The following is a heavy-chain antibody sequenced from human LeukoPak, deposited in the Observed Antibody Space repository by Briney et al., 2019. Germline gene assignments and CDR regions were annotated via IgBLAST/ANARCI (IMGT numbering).Heavy chain of an antibody. CDR2: INPNSGGT. J-gene: IGHJ4*02. V-gene: IGHV1-2*02. D-gene: IGHD2-2*02. CDR1: GYTFTGYY. CDR3: ARDKSKVVPAAIHLDY. Sequence: GASVKVSCKASGYTFTGYYMHWVRQAPGQGLEWMGWINPNSGGTNYAQKFQGRVTMTRDTSISTAYMELSRLRSDDTAVYYCARDKSKVVPAAIHLDYWGQGTLVTVSS.